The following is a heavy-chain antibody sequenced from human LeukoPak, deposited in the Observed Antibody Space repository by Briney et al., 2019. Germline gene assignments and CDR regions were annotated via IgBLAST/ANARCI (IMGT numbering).Heavy chain of an antibody. CDR3: ARPLGYCSSTSCYAAWFDP. Sequence: SETLSLTCAVYGGSFSGYYWSWIRQPPGKGLEWIGEINHSGSTNYNPSLKSRVTISVDTSKDQFSLKVSSVTAADTAVYYCARPLGYCSSTSCYAAWFDPWGQGTLVTVSS. CDR2: INHSGST. V-gene: IGHV4-34*01. CDR1: GGSFSGYY. D-gene: IGHD2-2*01. J-gene: IGHJ5*02.